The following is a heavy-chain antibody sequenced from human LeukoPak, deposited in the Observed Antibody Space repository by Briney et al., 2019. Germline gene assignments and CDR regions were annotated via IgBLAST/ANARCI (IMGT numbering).Heavy chain of an antibody. CDR2: IYYSGST. V-gene: IGHV4-39*01. CDR1: GGSISSSSYY. D-gene: IGHD2-15*01. CDR3: ARQGVAATGWFDP. J-gene: IGHJ5*02. Sequence: SQTLSLTRTVSGGSISSSSYYWGWIRQPPGKGLEWIGSIYYSGSTYYNPSLKSRVTISVDTSKNQFSLKLSSVTAADTAVYYCARQGVAATGWFDPWGQGTLVTVSS.